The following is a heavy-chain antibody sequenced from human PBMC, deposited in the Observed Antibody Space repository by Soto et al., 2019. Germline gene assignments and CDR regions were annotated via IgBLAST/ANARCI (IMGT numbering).Heavy chain of an antibody. CDR1: GGTFSSYA. D-gene: IGHD6-19*01. J-gene: IGHJ6*02. Sequence: QVQLVQSGAAVKKPGSSVKVSCKASGGTFSSYAISWVRQAPGQGLEWMGGIIPIFGTANYAQKFQGRVTITADESTSTAYMELSSLRSEDTAVYYCARSAVAGVYYYYGMDVWGQGTTVSVSS. CDR3: ARSAVAGVYYYYGMDV. V-gene: IGHV1-69*12. CDR2: IIPIFGTA.